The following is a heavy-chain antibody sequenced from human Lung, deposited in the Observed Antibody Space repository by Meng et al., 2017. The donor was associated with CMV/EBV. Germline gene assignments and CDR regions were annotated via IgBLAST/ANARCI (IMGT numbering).Heavy chain of an antibody. V-gene: IGHV4-39*01. Sequence: QRRLQESAPGLWTLSETLAPTSTGSGGSISSSIYYWAWIRQPPGEGLEWIGSVVYSGTTYYTSSLKSRVSISVDTSKNQFSLKLSSVTAADTAVYYCARHHHSPTFDYWGQGTLVTVSS. CDR3: ARHHHSPTFDY. CDR2: VVYSGTT. CDR1: GGSISSSIYY. J-gene: IGHJ4*02. D-gene: IGHD1-14*01.